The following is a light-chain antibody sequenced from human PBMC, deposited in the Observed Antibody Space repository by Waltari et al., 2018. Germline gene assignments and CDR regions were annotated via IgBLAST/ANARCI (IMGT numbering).Light chain of an antibody. CDR2: LNNDGSH. Sequence: QLVLTQSPSASASLGASVKLTCTLSSGHSYYAIACHQQQPEKGPRFLMILNNDGSHNKGDGIPDRFSGSSSGAERYLTISSLQSEDEADYYCQTWGTGIPVFGGGTKLTVL. V-gene: IGLV4-69*01. J-gene: IGLJ3*02. CDR1: SGHSYYA. CDR3: QTWGTGIPV.